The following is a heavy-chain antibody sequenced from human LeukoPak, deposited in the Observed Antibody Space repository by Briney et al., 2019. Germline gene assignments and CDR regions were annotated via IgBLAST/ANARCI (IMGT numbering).Heavy chain of an antibody. V-gene: IGHV4-4*07. J-gene: IGHJ1*01. CDR1: GGSISSYY. Sequence: SETLSLTCTVSGGSISSYYWSWIRQPAGKGLEWIVRISSGGSTTYNPSFKGRVTMSLDTSKRQFSLNLSSVTAADTAVYYCARDQTYYVSSGYYYVTYLQHWGQGILVTVSS. CDR2: ISSGGST. CDR3: ARDQTYYVSSGYYYVTYLQH. D-gene: IGHD3-22*01.